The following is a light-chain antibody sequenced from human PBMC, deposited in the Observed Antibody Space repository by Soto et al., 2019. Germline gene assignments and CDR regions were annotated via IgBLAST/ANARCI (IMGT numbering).Light chain of an antibody. V-gene: IGLV1-44*01. Sequence: FLLSQPPSVSGTSGQMVTISCSGSSSNTGSYTVNWYQQLPGTAPKLLIYTNNQRPSGVPDRFSGSKAGTSASLAISGLQSEDEADYYCAAWDDSLNACYVFGTGTKVTVL. CDR1: SSNTGSYT. J-gene: IGLJ1*01. CDR2: TNN. CDR3: AAWDDSLNACYV.